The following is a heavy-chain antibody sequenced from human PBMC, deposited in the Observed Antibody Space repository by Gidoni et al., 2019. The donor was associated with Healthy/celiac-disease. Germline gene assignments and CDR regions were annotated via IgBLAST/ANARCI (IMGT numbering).Heavy chain of an antibody. D-gene: IGHD3-10*01. J-gene: IGHJ6*02. CDR1: VGTFSSYA. CDR3: ARSVWFGELSSDYYYYGMDV. CDR2: IIPIFGTA. V-gene: IGHV1-69*01. Sequence: QVQLVQSGAEVKKPGSSVKVSCKASVGTFSSYAIRWVRQAPGQGLEWMGGIIPIFGTANYAQKFQGRVTITADEATSTAYMELSSLRSEDTAVYYCARSVWFGELSSDYYYYGMDVWGQGTTVTVSS.